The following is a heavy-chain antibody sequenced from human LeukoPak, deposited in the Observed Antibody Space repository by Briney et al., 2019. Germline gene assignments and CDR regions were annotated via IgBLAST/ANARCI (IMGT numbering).Heavy chain of an antibody. J-gene: IGHJ3*01. CDR2: ISYDGSNK. V-gene: IGHV3-30-3*01. Sequence: GGSLRLSCAASGFTFSSYAMHWVRQAPGKGLEWVAVISYDGSNKNYADSVKGRFTISRDNSKNTLYLQMNSLRAEDTAVYYCARAVGPFDFWGPGTIVIVSS. CDR3: ARAVGPFDF. CDR1: GFTFSSYA.